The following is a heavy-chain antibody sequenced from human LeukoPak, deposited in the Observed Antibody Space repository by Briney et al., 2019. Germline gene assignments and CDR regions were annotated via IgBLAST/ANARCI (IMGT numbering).Heavy chain of an antibody. D-gene: IGHD1-26*01. Sequence: GGSLRLSCEASGFTFSSYWMHWVRQAPGKGLVWVSRINSDGSSTYYADSVKGRFTISRDNAKNTLYLQMNSLRAEDTAIYYCARPWGSGTYYAFFDYWGQGTLVTVSS. CDR2: INSDGSST. J-gene: IGHJ4*02. CDR3: ARPWGSGTYYAFFDY. V-gene: IGHV3-74*01. CDR1: GFTFSSYW.